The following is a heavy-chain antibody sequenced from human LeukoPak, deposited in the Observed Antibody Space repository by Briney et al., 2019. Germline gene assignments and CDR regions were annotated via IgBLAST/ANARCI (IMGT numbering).Heavy chain of an antibody. CDR2: INHSGST. Sequence: PSETLSLTCAVYGGSFSGYYWSWIRQPPGKGLEWIGEINHSGSTNYNPSLKSRVTISVDTSKNQFSLKLSSVTAADTAVYYCARGSSWYTDDAFDIWGQGTMVTVSS. V-gene: IGHV4-34*01. J-gene: IGHJ3*02. D-gene: IGHD6-13*01. CDR1: GGSFSGYY. CDR3: ARGSSWYTDDAFDI.